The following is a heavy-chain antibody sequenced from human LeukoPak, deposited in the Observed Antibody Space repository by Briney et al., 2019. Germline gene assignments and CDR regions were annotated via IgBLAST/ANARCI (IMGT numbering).Heavy chain of an antibody. CDR3: ARGIAVAGQPLFDY. V-gene: IGHV4-59*08. CDR1: GGSISSYY. D-gene: IGHD6-19*01. J-gene: IGHJ4*02. Sequence: SETLSLTCTVSGGSISSYYWSWIRQPPGKGLEWIGYIYYSGSTNYNPSLKSRVTISVDTSKNQFSLKLSSVTAADTAVYYCARGIAVAGQPLFDYWGQGTLVTVSS. CDR2: IYYSGST.